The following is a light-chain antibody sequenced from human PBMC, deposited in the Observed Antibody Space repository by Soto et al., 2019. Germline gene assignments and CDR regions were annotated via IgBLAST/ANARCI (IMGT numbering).Light chain of an antibody. CDR3: QQYNSYSWT. Sequence: EIQMTQSPATLSVSLGDRVTITCRASQTISSWLAWYQQNPGKAPKLLIYKASTLESGVPSRFNGSGSGTEFTLTVSSLQPDDFATYYCQQYNSYSWTLGQGTKVDIK. V-gene: IGKV1-5*03. CDR2: KAS. J-gene: IGKJ1*01. CDR1: QTISSW.